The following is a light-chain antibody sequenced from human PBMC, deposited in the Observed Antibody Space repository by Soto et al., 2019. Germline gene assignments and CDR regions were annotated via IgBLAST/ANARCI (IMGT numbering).Light chain of an antibody. J-gene: IGKJ2*01. V-gene: IGKV1-39*01. CDR3: QQSYSTPPYT. Sequence: DIQMTQSPSSLSASVGDRVTITCRASQSISSYLNWYQQKPGKAPKLLIYAASSLQSGVPSRFSSSRSCTDVTLTISSMQPEDFATYYCQQSYSTPPYTFGQGTKLEIK. CDR1: QSISSY. CDR2: AAS.